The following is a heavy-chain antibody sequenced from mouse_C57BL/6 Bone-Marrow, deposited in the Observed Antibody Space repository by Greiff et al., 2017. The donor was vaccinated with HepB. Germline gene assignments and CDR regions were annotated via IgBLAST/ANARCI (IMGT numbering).Heavy chain of an antibody. CDR2: ISYDGSN. Sequence: DVQLVESGPGLVKPSQSLSLTCSVTGYSITSGYYWNWIRQFPGNKLEWMGYISYDGSNNYNPSLKNRISITRDTSKNQFFLKLNSVTTEDTATYYCASQGYSFFAYWGQGTLVTVSA. CDR3: ASQGYSFFAY. V-gene: IGHV3-6*01. D-gene: IGHD2-12*01. J-gene: IGHJ3*01. CDR1: GYSITSGYY.